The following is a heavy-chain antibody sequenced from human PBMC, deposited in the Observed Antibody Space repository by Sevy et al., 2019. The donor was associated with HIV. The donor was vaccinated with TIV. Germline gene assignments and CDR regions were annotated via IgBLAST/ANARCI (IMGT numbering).Heavy chain of an antibody. CDR1: GGTFSSYA. CDR2: IIPIFGTA. J-gene: IGHJ6*02. V-gene: IGHV1-69*13. CDR3: ARGRYIVLVPAAMTLGQYYYYGMDV. Sequence: ASVKVSCKASGGTFSSYAISWVRQAPGQGLEWMGGIIPIFGTANYAQTFQGRVTITADESTSTAYMELSSLRSEDTAVYYCARGRYIVLVPAAMTLGQYYYYGMDVWGQGTTVTVSS. D-gene: IGHD2-2*01.